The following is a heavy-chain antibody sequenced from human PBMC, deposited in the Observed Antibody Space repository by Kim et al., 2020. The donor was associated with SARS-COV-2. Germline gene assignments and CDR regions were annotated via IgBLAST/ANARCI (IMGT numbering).Heavy chain of an antibody. CDR3: ARTTEYSNGGLVYYGMDV. CDR1: GYSFTSYW. Sequence: GESLKISCKGSGYSFTSYWIGWVRQMPGKGLEWMGIIYPGDSDTRYSPSFQGQVTISADKSISTAYLQWSSLKASDTAMYYCARTTEYSNGGLVYYGMDVWGQGTTVTVSS. D-gene: IGHD4-4*01. J-gene: IGHJ6*02. CDR2: IYPGDSDT. V-gene: IGHV5-51*01.